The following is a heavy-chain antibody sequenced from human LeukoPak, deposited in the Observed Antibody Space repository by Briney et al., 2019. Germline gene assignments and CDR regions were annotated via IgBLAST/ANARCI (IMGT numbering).Heavy chain of an antibody. V-gene: IGHV4-30-4*07. Sequence: PSETRSLTCAVSGGSISSGGYSWSWIRQPPGKGLEWIGYIYYSGSTYYNPSLKSRVTISVDTSKNQFSLKLSSVTAADTAVYYCARESGYDYNYFDYWGQGTLVTVSS. CDR1: GGSISSGGYS. CDR3: ARESGYDYNYFDY. J-gene: IGHJ4*02. D-gene: IGHD5-12*01. CDR2: IYYSGST.